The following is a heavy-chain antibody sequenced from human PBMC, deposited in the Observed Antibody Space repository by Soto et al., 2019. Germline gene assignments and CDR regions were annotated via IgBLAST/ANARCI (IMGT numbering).Heavy chain of an antibody. CDR3: ARSRQYQLLYIGWFDP. CDR2: ISAYNGNK. CDR1: GYTFTSYG. J-gene: IGHJ5*02. Sequence: QVQLVQSGAEVKKPGASVKVSCKASGYTFTSYGISWVRQAPGQGLEWMGWISAYNGNKNYAQKLQGRVTMTTDTSTSTDYKELRSLRSDDTAVYYCARSRQYQLLYIGWFDPWGQGTLVTVSS. V-gene: IGHV1-18*04. D-gene: IGHD2-2*02.